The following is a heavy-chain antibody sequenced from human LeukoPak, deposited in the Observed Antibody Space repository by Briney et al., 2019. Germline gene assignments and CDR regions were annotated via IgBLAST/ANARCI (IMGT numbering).Heavy chain of an antibody. J-gene: IGHJ4*02. CDR3: ARAAREMATTPDFDY. D-gene: IGHD5-24*01. Sequence: SETLSLTCTVSGGSISSYYWSWIRQPPGKGLEWIGYIYYSGSTNYNPSLKSRVTISVDTSKNQFSLRLSSVTAADTAVYYCARAAREMATTPDFDYWGQGTLVTVSS. CDR1: GGSISSYY. V-gene: IGHV4-59*01. CDR2: IYYSGST.